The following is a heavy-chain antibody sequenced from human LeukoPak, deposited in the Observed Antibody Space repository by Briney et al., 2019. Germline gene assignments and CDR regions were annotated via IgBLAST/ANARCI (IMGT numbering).Heavy chain of an antibody. CDR2: ISGDGGST. J-gene: IGHJ4*02. CDR1: GFTFDDYD. V-gene: IGHV3-43*02. Sequence: GGSLRLSCAASGFTFDDYDMHWVRQAPGKGLEWVSLISGDGGSTYYADSVKGRFTVSRDNSKNSLYLQMNSLRTEDTALYYCAKDYDFWSGYKDYWGQGTLSPSPQ. D-gene: IGHD3-3*01. CDR3: AKDYDFWSGYKDY.